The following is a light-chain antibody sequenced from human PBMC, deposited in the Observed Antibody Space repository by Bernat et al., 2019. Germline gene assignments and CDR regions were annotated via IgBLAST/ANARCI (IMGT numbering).Light chain of an antibody. V-gene: IGLV6-57*01. CDR1: GGSITTNY. Sequence: NFILTQPHSVSESPGKTVTISCTRSGGSITTNYVQWYQQRPGSSPTSVIYKDNQRSSGVPDRFSGSIDATSNPAFRTISGLKTEDEADYFCQSYDILNQVFGGGPKLTVL. CDR3: QSYDILNQV. CDR2: KDN. J-gene: IGLJ3*02.